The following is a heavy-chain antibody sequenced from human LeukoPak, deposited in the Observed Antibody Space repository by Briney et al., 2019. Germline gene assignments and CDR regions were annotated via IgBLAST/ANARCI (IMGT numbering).Heavy chain of an antibody. Sequence: GGSLRLSCAASGFTFSNAWMSWVRQAPGKGLEWVANIKQDGSEKYYVDSVKGRFTISRDNAKNSLYLQMNSLRAEDTAVYYCARDRPYRFYDSSGYYDWGQGTLVTVSS. CDR2: IKQDGSEK. J-gene: IGHJ4*02. V-gene: IGHV3-7*01. D-gene: IGHD3-22*01. CDR1: GFTFSNAW. CDR3: ARDRPYRFYDSSGYYD.